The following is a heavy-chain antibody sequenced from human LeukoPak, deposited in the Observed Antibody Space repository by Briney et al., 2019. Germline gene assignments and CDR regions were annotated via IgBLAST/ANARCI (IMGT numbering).Heavy chain of an antibody. CDR3: ARALSGCILCFDF. CDR1: GYTFTGFH. CDR2: INANSGGT. D-gene: IGHD6-19*01. Sequence: ASVKVSCKASGYTFTGFHMHWVRQAPGQGLEWMGWINANSGGTSYAQKFQGGVTVTRDTSISTAYMELTRLTSDDTAAYYCARALSGCILCFDFWGQGTLVTVSS. J-gene: IGHJ4*02. V-gene: IGHV1-2*02.